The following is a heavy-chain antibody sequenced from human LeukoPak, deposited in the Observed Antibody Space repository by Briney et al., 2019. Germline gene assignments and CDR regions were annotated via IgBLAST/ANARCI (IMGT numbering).Heavy chain of an antibody. CDR3: AKRGGGSGSYWFPDYYYMDV. CDR2: ISGSGGST. Sequence: AGGSLRLSCAAYGFTFSSYSMNWVRQAPGKGLEWVSAISGSGGSTYYADSVKGRFTISRDNSKNTLYLQMNSLRAEDTAVYYCAKRGGGSGSYWFPDYYYMDVWGKGTTVTVSS. V-gene: IGHV3-23*01. CDR1: GFTFSSYS. J-gene: IGHJ6*03. D-gene: IGHD3-10*01.